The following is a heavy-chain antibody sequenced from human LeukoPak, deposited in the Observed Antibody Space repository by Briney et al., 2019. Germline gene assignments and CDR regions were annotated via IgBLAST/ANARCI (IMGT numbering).Heavy chain of an antibody. CDR1: GGAISSYY. CDR2: IYYSGNT. Sequence: SETLSLTCTVSGGAISSYYWSWIRQPPGKGLDWIGYIYYSGNTKYTPSLKSRVTISVDTSKIQFSLKLSSVTAADTAVYYCARVVDYGDYGSPGYYYYMDVWGKGTTVTVSS. V-gene: IGHV4-59*01. J-gene: IGHJ6*03. D-gene: IGHD4-17*01. CDR3: ARVVDYGDYGSPGYYYYMDV.